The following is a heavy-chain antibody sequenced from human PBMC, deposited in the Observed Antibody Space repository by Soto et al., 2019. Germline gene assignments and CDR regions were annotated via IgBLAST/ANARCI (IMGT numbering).Heavy chain of an antibody. CDR1: GFTFSSYD. V-gene: IGHV3-21*01. Sequence: EVQLVESGGGLVKPGGSLRLSCAASGFTFSSYDMTWVRQAPGKGLDWVSCISSTGTNTHYADSVKGRFTITRDNAENSLYQQLNSLSVEHTAVYYCAKARDYGMDVWGQGTTVTVSS. CDR2: ISSTGTNT. CDR3: AKARDYGMDV. J-gene: IGHJ6*02.